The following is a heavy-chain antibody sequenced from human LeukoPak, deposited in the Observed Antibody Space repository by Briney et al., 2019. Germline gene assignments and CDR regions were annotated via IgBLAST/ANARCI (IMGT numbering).Heavy chain of an antibody. Sequence: PGGSLRLSCAASGFTFSSYGMHWVRQAPGKGLEWVAFIRYDGSNKYYADSVKGRFTISRDNSKNTLYLQMTTLRPDDAAVYYCVRDTSVGAAYFDFWGQGALVAVSS. V-gene: IGHV3-30*02. D-gene: IGHD1-26*01. CDR3: VRDTSVGAAYFDF. CDR1: GFTFSSYG. J-gene: IGHJ4*02. CDR2: IRYDGSNK.